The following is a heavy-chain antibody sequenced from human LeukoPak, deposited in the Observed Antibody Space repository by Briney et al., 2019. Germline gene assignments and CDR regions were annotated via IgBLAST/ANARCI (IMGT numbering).Heavy chain of an antibody. J-gene: IGHJ5*02. V-gene: IGHV1-69*06. CDR2: IIPNSGTP. CDR1: GGTFSSYT. CDR3: ARVLITSANWFDP. D-gene: IGHD1-14*01. Sequence: GASVKVSCKASGGTFSSYTISWVRQAPGQGLEWMGGIIPNSGTPNYAQKFQGRVTITADKSTSTAYMELSSLRSEDTAVYYCARVLITSANWFDPWGQGTLVTVSS.